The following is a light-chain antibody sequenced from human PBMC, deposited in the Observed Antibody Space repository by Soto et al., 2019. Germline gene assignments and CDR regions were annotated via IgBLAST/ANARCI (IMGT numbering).Light chain of an antibody. J-gene: IGKJ2*01. CDR1: QSISSY. CDR3: QQSYSTPYT. Sequence: DIRLTQSPSSLSASEGDRVTITCRASQSISSYLNWYQQKPGKAPKLLIFAAFSLQSGVPSRFSGSGSGTDFTLSISSLQPEDFATYYCQQSYSTPYTFGQGTKLEIK. V-gene: IGKV1-39*01. CDR2: AAF.